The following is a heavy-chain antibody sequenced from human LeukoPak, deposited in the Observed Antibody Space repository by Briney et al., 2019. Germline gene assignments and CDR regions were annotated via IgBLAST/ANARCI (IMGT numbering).Heavy chain of an antibody. D-gene: IGHD6-13*01. Sequence: GGSLRLSCAASGFTFSSYAMHWVRQAPGKGLEWVAVISYDGSNKYYADSVKGRFTISRDNAKNSLFLQMNSLRAEDTAVYYCARDLGQQLNYYYGMDVWGQGTTVTVSS. CDR3: ARDLGQQLNYYYGMDV. V-gene: IGHV3-30-3*01. CDR1: GFTFSSYA. J-gene: IGHJ6*02. CDR2: ISYDGSNK.